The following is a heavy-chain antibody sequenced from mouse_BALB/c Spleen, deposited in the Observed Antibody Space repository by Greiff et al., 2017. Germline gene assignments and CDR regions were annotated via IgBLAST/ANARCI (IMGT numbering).Heavy chain of an antibody. CDR1: GYTFTSYC. D-gene: IGHD1-2*01. V-gene: IGHV1S132*01. J-gene: IGHJ2*01. CDR3: TRGEDGNGVYFDY. Sequence: QVQLQQSGAELVKPGASVKLSCKTSGYTFTSYCIQWVKQRPGQGLGWIGEIFPGTGTTYYNEKFKGKATLTIDTSSSTAYMQLSSLTSEDSAVYFCTRGEDGNGVYFDYWGQGTTLTVSA. CDR2: IFPGTGTT.